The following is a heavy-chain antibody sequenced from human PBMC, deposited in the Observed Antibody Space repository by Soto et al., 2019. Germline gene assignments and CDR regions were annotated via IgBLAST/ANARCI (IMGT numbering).Heavy chain of an antibody. Sequence: QVQLVQSGAEVKKPGASVKVSCKASGYTFTSYAMLWVRQAPGQRLDWMEWINAGKGNTKYSQKYQGRVSMTRSTPASTAYMELSSLRSDYTSVYYCASAQTLEMATPWGQGTLVTVSS. J-gene: IGHJ4*02. CDR1: GYTFTSYA. V-gene: IGHV1-3*01. D-gene: IGHD5-12*01. CDR2: INAGKGNT. CDR3: ASAQTLEMATP.